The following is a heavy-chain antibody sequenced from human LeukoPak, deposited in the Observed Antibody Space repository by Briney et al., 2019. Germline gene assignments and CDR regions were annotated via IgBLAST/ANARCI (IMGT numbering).Heavy chain of an antibody. CDR1: GGSISSYY. D-gene: IGHD1-1*01. CDR3: ALERRGYFDY. Sequence: PSETLSLTCTVSGGSISSYYWSWIRQPRGKGLEWIGYIYYSGSTNYNPSLKSRVTISVDTSKNQFSLKLSSVTAADTAVYYCALERRGYFDYWGQGTLVTVSS. V-gene: IGHV4-59*01. J-gene: IGHJ4*02. CDR2: IYYSGST.